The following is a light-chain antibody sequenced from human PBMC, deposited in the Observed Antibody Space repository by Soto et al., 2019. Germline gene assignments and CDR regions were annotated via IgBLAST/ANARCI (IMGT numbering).Light chain of an antibody. Sequence: QSALTQPASVSGSPGQSITISCTGTSSDVGAYNYVSWFQQHPGKAPTLIISEVSNRPSGFSNRFSGSKSGNAASLTISGLQAEDEADYFCFSFTTDWTHVFGTGTKLTVL. V-gene: IGLV2-14*01. CDR3: FSFTTDWTHV. CDR2: EVS. CDR1: SSDVGAYNY. J-gene: IGLJ1*01.